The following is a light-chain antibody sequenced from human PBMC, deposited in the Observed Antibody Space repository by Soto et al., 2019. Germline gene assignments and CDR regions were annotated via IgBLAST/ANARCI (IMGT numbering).Light chain of an antibody. V-gene: IGKV3-20*01. CDR2: GAS. Sequence: IVFTQAPGTLSFSPGERATLSCRASQSVTTQLAWYQQKPGQAPRLTIHGASSRATGVPDRITGSGSGTDFTLSISRLEPEDFAVYYCQQYGGSTRTFGQGTKV. J-gene: IGKJ1*01. CDR3: QQYGGSTRT. CDR1: QSVTTQ.